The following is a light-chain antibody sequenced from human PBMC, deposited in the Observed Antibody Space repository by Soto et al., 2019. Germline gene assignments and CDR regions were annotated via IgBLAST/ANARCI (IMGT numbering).Light chain of an antibody. CDR2: DAS. CDR1: QSVSSSY. J-gene: IGKJ1*01. V-gene: IGKV3D-20*02. Sequence: EVVLAQSPGTLYLSPGERATLCCRASQSVSSSYLAWYQQKPGQAPRLLIYDASNRATGIPARFSGSGSGTDFTLTISSLEPEDFAVYYCQQRSNWPRTFGQGTKVDIK. CDR3: QQRSNWPRT.